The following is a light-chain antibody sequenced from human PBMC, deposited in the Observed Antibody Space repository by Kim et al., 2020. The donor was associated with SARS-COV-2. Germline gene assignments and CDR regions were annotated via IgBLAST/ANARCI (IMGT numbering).Light chain of an antibody. CDR2: DAT. CDR1: QTINNK. V-gene: IGKV3-15*01. CDR3: QQSNDWPPLT. Sequence: SPGDRAAHSCRASQTINNKLVWYQQKPGQAPRLLIYDATTRATGVPARFIGSGSETDFTLTISSLQSEDFAVYYCQQSNDWPPLTFGQGTKVDIK. J-gene: IGKJ1*01.